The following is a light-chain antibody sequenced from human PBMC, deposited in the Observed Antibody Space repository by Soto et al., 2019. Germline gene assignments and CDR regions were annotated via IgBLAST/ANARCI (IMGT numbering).Light chain of an antibody. CDR2: DSN. Sequence: HSVLTQPPSVSGAPGQTVTISCTGSSSNIGAGKDVHWYRQLPGAAPKFLISDSNHRPSGVPDRFSVSKSGASASLAITGLRAEDEGDSCCQSYGTGLSGLYVFGTGTKLTFL. CDR1: SSNIGAGKD. CDR3: QSYGTGLSGLYV. J-gene: IGLJ1*01. V-gene: IGLV1-40*01.